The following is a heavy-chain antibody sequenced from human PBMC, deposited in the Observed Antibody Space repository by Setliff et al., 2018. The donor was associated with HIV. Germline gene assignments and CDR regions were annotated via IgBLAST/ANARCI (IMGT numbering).Heavy chain of an antibody. V-gene: IGHV1-8*01. CDR2: MNPKSGKT. CDR1: GYIFTQSD. Sequence: ASVKVSCKASGYIFTQSDINWVRQATGQMPEWMGWMNPKSGKTGYKQTFQDRITITRDNSRNTLFLHMSSLRAEDTAVYYCAKEDSSTTSCPFDYWGQGIQVTAPQ. D-gene: IGHD2-2*01. CDR3: AKEDSSTTSCPFDY. J-gene: IGHJ4*02.